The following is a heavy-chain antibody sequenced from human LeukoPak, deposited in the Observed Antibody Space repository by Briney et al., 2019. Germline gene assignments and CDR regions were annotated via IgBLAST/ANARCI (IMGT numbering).Heavy chain of an antibody. CDR3: ARADSDHDGFDY. CDR2: INPSGGSA. J-gene: IGHJ4*02. D-gene: IGHD2-21*02. Sequence: ASVKVSCKASGYTFTSYYMHWVRQAPGQGLEWMAIINPSGGSATYAQKFQGRVTVTTDMSTSTVYMDLSSLRSEDMAVYFCARADSDHDGFDYWGQGTLVTVSS. CDR1: GYTFTSYY. V-gene: IGHV1-46*01.